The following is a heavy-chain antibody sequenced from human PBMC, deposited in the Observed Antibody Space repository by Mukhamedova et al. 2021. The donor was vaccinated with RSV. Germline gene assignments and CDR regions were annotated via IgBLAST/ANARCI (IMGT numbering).Heavy chain of an antibody. J-gene: IGHJ5*02. Sequence: APGKGLEWVSYISSSGSTIYYADSVKGRFTISRDNAKNLLYLQMNSLRAEDTAVYYCARVSRTVDTNWFDPWGQGTLVTVSS. CDR2: ISSSGSTI. CDR3: ARVSRTVDTNWFDP. V-gene: IGHV3-11*01. D-gene: IGHD5-18*01.